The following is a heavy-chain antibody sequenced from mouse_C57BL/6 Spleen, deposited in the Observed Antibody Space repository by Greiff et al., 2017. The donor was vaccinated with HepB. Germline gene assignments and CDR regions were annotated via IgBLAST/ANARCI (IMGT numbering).Heavy chain of an antibody. Sequence: EVKLVESGGGLVKPGGSLKLSCAASGFTFSSYAMSWVRQTPEKRLEWVATISDGGSYTYYPDKVKGRFTISRDNAKNNLYLQISHLKSEDTAMYYCAREGCSFAYWGQGTLVTVSA. CDR2: ISDGGSYT. J-gene: IGHJ3*01. V-gene: IGHV5-4*01. CDR1: GFTFSSYA. CDR3: AREGCSFAY.